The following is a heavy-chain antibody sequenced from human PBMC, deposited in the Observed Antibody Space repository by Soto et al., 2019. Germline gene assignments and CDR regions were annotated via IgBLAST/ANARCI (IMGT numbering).Heavy chain of an antibody. CDR3: AGRASGEYALDS. J-gene: IGHJ4*02. CDR1: GFSLSTSGVG. CDR2: IYWDDGK. Sequence: QITLKESGPPLVKPTQTLTLTCTPSGFSLSTSGVGVGGIRQSPGKALEWLAVIYWDDGKQYRPSLETRLSITKLPSESEVVLTMTTIDPVGTATYYCAGRASGEYALDSWGQGILVNLS. D-gene: IGHD4-17*01. V-gene: IGHV2-5*02.